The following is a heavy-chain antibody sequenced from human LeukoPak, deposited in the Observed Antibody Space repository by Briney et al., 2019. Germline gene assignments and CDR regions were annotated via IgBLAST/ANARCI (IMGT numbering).Heavy chain of an antibody. Sequence: GASVKVSCKASGGTFSSYAISWVRQAPGQGLEWMGGIIPIFGTANYAQKFQGRVTITADESTSTAYMELSNLRSEDTAVYYCARGVSNSASGLPTRYFDYWGQGTLSPSPQ. D-gene: IGHD5-12*01. V-gene: IGHV1-69*13. CDR1: GGTFSSYA. J-gene: IGHJ4*02. CDR2: IIPIFGTA. CDR3: ARGVSNSASGLPTRYFDY.